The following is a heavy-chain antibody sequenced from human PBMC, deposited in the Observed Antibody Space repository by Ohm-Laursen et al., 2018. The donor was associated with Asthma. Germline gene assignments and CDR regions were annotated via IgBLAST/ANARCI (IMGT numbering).Heavy chain of an antibody. Sequence: RSLRLSCSASGFTFSSYGMHWVRQAPGKGLEWVAVIWYDGSNKYYADSVKGRFTISRDNSKNTLYLQMNSLRAEDTAVYYCAKGIAVEYSSGWYGYWGQGTLVTVSS. D-gene: IGHD6-19*01. CDR1: GFTFSSYG. CDR2: IWYDGSNK. CDR3: AKGIAVEYSSGWYGY. J-gene: IGHJ4*02. V-gene: IGHV3-33*06.